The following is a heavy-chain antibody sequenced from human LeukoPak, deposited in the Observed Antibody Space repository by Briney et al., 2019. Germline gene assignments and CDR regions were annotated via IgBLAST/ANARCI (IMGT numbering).Heavy chain of an antibody. CDR3: AKAGLRYSYGKFDY. D-gene: IGHD5-18*01. CDR1: GFTFSSYW. Sequence: GGSLRLSCATSGFTFSSYWMHWVRHAPGKGLVWVSRINSDGSSTTYADSVKGRFTISRDNAKNTLYLQMNSLRAEDTAVYYCAKAGLRYSYGKFDYWGQGTLVTVSS. J-gene: IGHJ4*02. CDR2: INSDGSST. V-gene: IGHV3-74*01.